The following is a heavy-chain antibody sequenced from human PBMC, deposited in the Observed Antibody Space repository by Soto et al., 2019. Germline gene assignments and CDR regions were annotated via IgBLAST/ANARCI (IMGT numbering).Heavy chain of an antibody. CDR1: GFPFDSYS. V-gene: IGHV3-21*01. J-gene: IGHJ6*02. Sequence: EVQLVESGGGLVKPGGSLRLSCAVSGFPFDSYSMSWVRQAPGQGLEWLASLSSGSFYIFHADSIRGRFTISRDDAKNLLFLQMNSLTIEDTATYYCAREANTIYAPHGLYVWGQGTAVTVSS. D-gene: IGHD3-3*01. CDR3: AREANTIYAPHGLYV. CDR2: LSSGSFYI.